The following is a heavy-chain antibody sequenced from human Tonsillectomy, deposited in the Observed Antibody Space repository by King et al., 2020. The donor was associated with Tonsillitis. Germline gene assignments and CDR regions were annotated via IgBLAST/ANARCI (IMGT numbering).Heavy chain of an antibody. Sequence: VQLVESGGGLVKPGESLRLSCAASGFPFSTYGMNWVRQAPGKGLEWVSSISSSSTYFYYADSVKGRFTISRDNAKNSLFLQMNSLRAEDTALYYCARDLMGGATVDWGQGTLVTVSS. V-gene: IGHV3-21*01. CDR1: GFPFSTYG. CDR3: ARDLMGGATVD. CDR2: ISSSSTYF. J-gene: IGHJ4*02. D-gene: IGHD1-26*01.